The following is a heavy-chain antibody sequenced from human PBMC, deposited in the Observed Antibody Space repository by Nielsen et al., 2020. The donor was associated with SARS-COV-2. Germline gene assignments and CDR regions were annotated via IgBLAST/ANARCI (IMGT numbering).Heavy chain of an antibody. V-gene: IGHV3-9*01. CDR2: ISWNSGSI. CDR1: GFTFDDYA. CDR3: ARERTHNWNDVHFDY. D-gene: IGHD1-1*01. Sequence: SLKISCAASGFTFDDYAMHWVRQAPGKGLEWVSGISWNSGSIGYADSVKGRFTISRDNAKNSLYLQMNSLRAEDTAVYYCARERTHNWNDVHFDYWGQGTLVTVAS. J-gene: IGHJ4*02.